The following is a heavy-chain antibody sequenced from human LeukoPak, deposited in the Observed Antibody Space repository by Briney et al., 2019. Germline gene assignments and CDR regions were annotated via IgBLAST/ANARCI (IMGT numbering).Heavy chain of an antibody. D-gene: IGHD3-3*01. J-gene: IGHJ4*02. CDR2: ISGSGGST. V-gene: IGHV3-23*01. CDR3: AKDLKGDFWSGYYTDPGY. CDR1: GFTFSSYA. Sequence: GGSLRLSCAASGFTFSSYAMSWVRQAPEKGLEWVSAISGSGGSTYYADSVKGRFTISRDNSKNTLYLQMNSLRAEDTAVYYCAKDLKGDFWSGYYTDPGYWGQGTLVTVSS.